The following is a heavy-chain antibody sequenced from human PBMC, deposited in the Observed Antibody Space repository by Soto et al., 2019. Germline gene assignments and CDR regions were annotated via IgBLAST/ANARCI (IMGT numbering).Heavy chain of an antibody. CDR1: GGTFSSYA. J-gene: IGHJ6*02. Sequence: SVKVSCKASGGTFSSYAISWVRQAPGQGLEWMGGIIPIFGTANYAQKFQGRVTITADESTSTAYVELSSLRSEDTAVYYCARGGALGYCSSTSCYKVYGMDVWGQGTTVTVSS. D-gene: IGHD2-2*02. CDR2: IIPIFGTA. V-gene: IGHV1-69*13. CDR3: ARGGALGYCSSTSCYKVYGMDV.